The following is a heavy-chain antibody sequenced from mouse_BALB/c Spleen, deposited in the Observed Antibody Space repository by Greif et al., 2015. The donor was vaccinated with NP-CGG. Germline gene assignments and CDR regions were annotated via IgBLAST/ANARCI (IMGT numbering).Heavy chain of an antibody. CDR3: NDGPYGSSPRFAY. V-gene: IGHV14-4*02. D-gene: IGHD1-1*01. CDR1: GFNIKDYY. CDR2: IDPENGDT. Sequence: EVQLQQSGAELVRSGASVKLSCTASGFNIKDYYTHWVKQRPEQGLEWIGWIDPENGDTEYAPKFQGKATMTADTSSNTAYLQLSSLTSEDTAVYYCNDGPYGSSPRFAYWGQGTLVTVSA. J-gene: IGHJ3*01.